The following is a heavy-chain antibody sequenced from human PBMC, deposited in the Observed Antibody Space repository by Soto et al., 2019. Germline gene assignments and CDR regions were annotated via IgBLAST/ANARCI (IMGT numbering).Heavy chain of an antibody. Sequence: GGSLRLSCAASGFTFSSYSMNWVRQAPGKGLEWVSYISSSSSTIYYADSVKGRFTISRDNAKNSLYLQMNSLRDEDTAVYYCARDLAYYYDGSGQSRILGGMDVWGQGTTVTVSS. D-gene: IGHD3-22*01. CDR1: GFTFSSYS. CDR2: ISSSSSTI. CDR3: ARDLAYYYDGSGQSRILGGMDV. V-gene: IGHV3-48*02. J-gene: IGHJ6*02.